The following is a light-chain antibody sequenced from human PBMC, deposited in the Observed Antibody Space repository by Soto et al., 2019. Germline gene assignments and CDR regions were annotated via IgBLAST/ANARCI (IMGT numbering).Light chain of an antibody. V-gene: IGKV1-33*01. CDR3: QQYDNLT. CDR2: DAS. Sequence: DIQMIQSPSSLSASVGDRVTITRQASQDISNYLNWYQQKPGKAPKLLIYDASNLETGVPSRFSGSGSGTDFTFTISSLQPEDIATYYCQQYDNLTFGGGTKVEIK. CDR1: QDISNY. J-gene: IGKJ4*01.